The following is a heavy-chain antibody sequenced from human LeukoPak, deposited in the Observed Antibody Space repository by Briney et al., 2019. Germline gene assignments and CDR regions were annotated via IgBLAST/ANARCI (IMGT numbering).Heavy chain of an antibody. CDR1: GGSISSGSYY. J-gene: IGHJ4*02. Sequence: SETLSLTCTVSGGSISSGSYYWSWIRQPAGKGLEWIGRIYTSGSTNYNPSLKSRVTISVDTSKNQFSLKLSSVTAADTAVYYCAREAAYSNYYFDYWGQGTLVTVSS. CDR3: AREAAYSNYYFDY. CDR2: IYTSGST. V-gene: IGHV4-61*02. D-gene: IGHD4-11*01.